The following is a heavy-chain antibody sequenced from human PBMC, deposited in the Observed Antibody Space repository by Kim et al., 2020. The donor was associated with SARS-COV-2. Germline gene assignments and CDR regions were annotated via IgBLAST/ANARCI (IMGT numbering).Heavy chain of an antibody. CDR3: ARAPGEGPICSSTSCQFDY. J-gene: IGHJ4*02. D-gene: IGHD2-2*01. Sequence: SRVTISVDTSKNQFSLKLSSVTAADTAVYYCARAPGEGPICSSTSCQFDYWGQGTLVTVSS. V-gene: IGHV4-39*07.